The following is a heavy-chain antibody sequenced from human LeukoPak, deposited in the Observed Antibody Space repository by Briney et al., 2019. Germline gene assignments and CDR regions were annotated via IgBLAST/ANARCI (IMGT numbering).Heavy chain of an antibody. CDR1: GGSISSSY. CDR3: AREGMIATGREPAEF. J-gene: IGHJ3*01. CDR2: IYYSGST. D-gene: IGHD3-22*01. Sequence: PSETLSLTCSVSGGSISSSYGSWIRHAPGKGLEWIGQIYYSGSTNNNPSLKSRVSISVDTSTNQFSLKLRSTTAAGTAVYYCAREGMIATGREPAEFWGQGTMVTVSS. V-gene: IGHV4-59*01.